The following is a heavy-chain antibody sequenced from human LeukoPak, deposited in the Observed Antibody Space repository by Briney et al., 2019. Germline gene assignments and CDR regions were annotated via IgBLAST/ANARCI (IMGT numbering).Heavy chain of an antibody. CDR3: ARDRGYSGYDPPGAFDI. CDR2: ISAYNGNT. CDR1: GYTFTSYG. Sequence: ASVKVSCKASGYTFTSYGISWARQAPGQGLEWMGWISAYNGNTNYAQKLQGRVTMTTDTSTSTAYMELRSLRSDDTAVYYCARDRGYSGYDPPGAFDIWGQGTMVTVSS. D-gene: IGHD5-12*01. V-gene: IGHV1-18*04. J-gene: IGHJ3*02.